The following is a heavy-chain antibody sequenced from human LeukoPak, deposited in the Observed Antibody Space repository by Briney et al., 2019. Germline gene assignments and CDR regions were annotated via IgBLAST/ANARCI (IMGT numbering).Heavy chain of an antibody. V-gene: IGHV3-48*03. J-gene: IGHJ4*02. CDR1: GFTFSSYE. CDR3: ARTTGYSSRQIPFDY. D-gene: IGHD6-13*01. CDR2: ISGSGSTI. Sequence: PGGSLRLSCAASGFTFSSYEMNWLRQAPGKGLEWVSYISGSGSTIYYADSVKGRFTISRDNAKNSLYLQMNSLRPEDTAVYYCARTTGYSSRQIPFDYWGQGTLVTVSS.